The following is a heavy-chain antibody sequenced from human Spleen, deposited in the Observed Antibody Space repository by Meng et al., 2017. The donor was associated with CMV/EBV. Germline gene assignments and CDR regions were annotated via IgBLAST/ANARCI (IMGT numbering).Heavy chain of an antibody. V-gene: IGHV1-2*02. CDR1: GYTFTGYY. CDR2: INPNSGGT. J-gene: IGHJ4*02. CDR3: ARNDLDY. Sequence: ASVKVSCKASGYTFTGYYMHWVRQAPGQGLEWMGWINPNSGGTNYAQKFKGRVTMTTDTSTTTAYMELRSLRSDDTAVYYCARNDLDYWGQGTLVTVSS.